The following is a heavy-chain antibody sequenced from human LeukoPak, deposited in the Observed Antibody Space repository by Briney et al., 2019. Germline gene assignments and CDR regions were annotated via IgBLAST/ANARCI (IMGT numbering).Heavy chain of an antibody. D-gene: IGHD6-19*01. CDR1: GYTFTSYY. Sequence: ASVKVSCKASGYTFTSYYMHWVRQAPGQRLEWMGIINPSGGSTSYAQKFQGRVTMTRDTSTSTVYMELSSLRSEDTAVYYCARVGVAGRVPPGGFYYYYYMDVWGKGTTVTVSS. J-gene: IGHJ6*03. CDR3: ARVGVAGRVPPGGFYYYYYMDV. V-gene: IGHV1-46*01. CDR2: INPSGGST.